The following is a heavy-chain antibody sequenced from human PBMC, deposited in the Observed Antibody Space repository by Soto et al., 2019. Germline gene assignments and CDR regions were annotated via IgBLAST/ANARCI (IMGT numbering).Heavy chain of an antibody. Sequence: QVQLVQSGAEVKKPGSSVKVSCKASGGTFSSYALSWVRQAPGQGLEWMGGIIPSLGTANYAQKFQGRVTIPADESTSTGYMELSSLRSEDTAVYYCARNHGSLVPAATGGYFYYGLDVWGQGTTVIVSS. V-gene: IGHV1-69*01. CDR3: ARNHGSLVPAATGGYFYYGLDV. CDR1: GGTFSSYA. D-gene: IGHD2-2*01. CDR2: IIPSLGTA. J-gene: IGHJ6*02.